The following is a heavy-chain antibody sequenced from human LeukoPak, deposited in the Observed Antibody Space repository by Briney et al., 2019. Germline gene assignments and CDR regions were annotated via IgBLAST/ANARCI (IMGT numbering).Heavy chain of an antibody. Sequence: SVKVSCKASGGTFSSYAISWVRQAPGQGLEWMGGIIPIFGTANYAQKFQGRVTITADESTSTAYMELSSLRSEDTAVYYCARGIVVAPAASGFDYWGQGTLVTVSS. J-gene: IGHJ4*02. D-gene: IGHD2-2*01. CDR2: IIPIFGTA. CDR3: ARGIVVAPAASGFDY. V-gene: IGHV1-69*01. CDR1: GGTFSSYA.